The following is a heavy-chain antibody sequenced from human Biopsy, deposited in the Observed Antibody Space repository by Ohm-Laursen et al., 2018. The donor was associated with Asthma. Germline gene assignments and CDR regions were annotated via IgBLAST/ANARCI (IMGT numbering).Heavy chain of an antibody. CDR2: ISFDGSNK. Sequence: SVRLSCAASGFTFSNYGMHWVRQAPGKGLDWVAVISFDGSNKNYTDSVKGRFTISRDNSRNTLHLQMNSLRAEDTAVYYCAKDVFPGWELRRGPDYWGQGTLVTVSS. CDR3: AKDVFPGWELRRGPDY. J-gene: IGHJ4*02. CDR1: GFTFSNYG. D-gene: IGHD1-26*01. V-gene: IGHV3-30*18.